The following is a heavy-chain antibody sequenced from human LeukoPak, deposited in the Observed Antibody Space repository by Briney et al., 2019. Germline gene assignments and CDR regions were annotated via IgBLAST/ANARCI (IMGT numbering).Heavy chain of an antibody. V-gene: IGHV4-59*08. J-gene: IGHJ4*02. CDR1: GGSITHYY. D-gene: IGHD6-13*01. Sequence: PSETLSLTCTVSGGSITHYYWSWIRQPPGEGLEWIGYIFYSGNTNYNPSLKSRVTISVDTSKNHFSLKLSSVTAADTAVYYCARHWETSSWYVDYWGQGTLVTVSS. CDR3: ARHWETSSWYVDY. CDR2: IFYSGNT.